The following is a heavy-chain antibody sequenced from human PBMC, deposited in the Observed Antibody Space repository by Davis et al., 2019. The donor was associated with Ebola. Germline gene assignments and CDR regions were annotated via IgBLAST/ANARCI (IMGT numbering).Heavy chain of an antibody. D-gene: IGHD4-17*01. J-gene: IGHJ4*02. Sequence: GESLKISCAASGFTFSSYAMSWVRQAPGKGLEWVSAISGSGGSTYYADSVKGRFTISRDNSKNTLYLQMNSLRAEDTAVYYCAKPRFMTTVTTDYWGQGTLVTVSS. CDR3: AKPRFMTTVTTDY. CDR1: GFTFSSYA. V-gene: IGHV3-23*01. CDR2: ISGSGGST.